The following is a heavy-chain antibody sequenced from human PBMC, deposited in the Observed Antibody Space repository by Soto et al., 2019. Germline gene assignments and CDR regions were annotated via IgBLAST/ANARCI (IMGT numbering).Heavy chain of an antibody. Sequence: QVQLVESGGGVVQPGRSLRLSCAASGFTFSSYGMHWVRQAPGKGLEWVAVIWYDGSNKYYADSVKGRFTISRDNSKNTLYLQMNSLRAEDTAVYYCARAPRHYYYMDVWGKGTTVTVSS. V-gene: IGHV3-33*01. J-gene: IGHJ6*03. CDR3: ARAPRHYYYMDV. CDR2: IWYDGSNK. CDR1: GFTFSSYG.